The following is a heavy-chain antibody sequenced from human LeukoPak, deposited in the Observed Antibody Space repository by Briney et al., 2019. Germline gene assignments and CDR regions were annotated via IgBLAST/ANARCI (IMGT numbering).Heavy chain of an antibody. CDR3: AREGTFSSPRNWFDP. Sequence: GASVKVSCKASGYTFTNYYMHWVRQAPGQGPEWMGMISPSGGSTTYAQKFQGRVTMTRDTSTSTVYMELSILRSEDTAVYYCAREGTFSSPRNWFDPWGQGTLVTVSS. CDR2: ISPSGGST. J-gene: IGHJ5*02. CDR1: GYTFTNYY. V-gene: IGHV1-46*01. D-gene: IGHD6-13*01.